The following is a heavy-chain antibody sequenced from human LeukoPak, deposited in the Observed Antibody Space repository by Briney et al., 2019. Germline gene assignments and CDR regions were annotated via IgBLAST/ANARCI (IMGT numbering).Heavy chain of an antibody. CDR2: INHSGST. J-gene: IGHJ4*02. CDR3: ARVTTEHDY. D-gene: IGHD4-11*01. Sequence: SETLSLTCAVYGGSFSGYYWSWIRQPPGKGLEWIGEINHSGSTYYNPSLKSRVTMSVDTSKNQFSLKVSSVTAADTAVYYCARVTTEHDYWGQGTLVTVSS. CDR1: GGSFSGYY. V-gene: IGHV4-34*01.